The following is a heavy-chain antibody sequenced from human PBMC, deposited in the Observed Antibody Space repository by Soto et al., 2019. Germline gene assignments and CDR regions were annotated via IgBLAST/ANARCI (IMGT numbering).Heavy chain of an antibody. J-gene: IGHJ6*02. D-gene: IGHD6-6*01. CDR1: GYTFTGYY. CDR2: INPNSGGT. Sequence: ASVKVSCKASGYTFTGYYMHWVRQAPGQGLEWMGWINPNSGGTNYAQKFQGWVTMTRDTSISTAYMELSRLRSDDTAVYYCARELSSSSSDYYYGMDVWGQGTTVTVSS. V-gene: IGHV1-2*04. CDR3: ARELSSSSSDYYYGMDV.